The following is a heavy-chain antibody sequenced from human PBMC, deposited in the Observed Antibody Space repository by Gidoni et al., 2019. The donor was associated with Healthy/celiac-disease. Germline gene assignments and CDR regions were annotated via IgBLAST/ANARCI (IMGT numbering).Heavy chain of an antibody. D-gene: IGHD5-12*01. CDR2: IIPILGIA. V-gene: IGHV1-69*09. CDR3: AYSGYGPEDY. CDR1: GGTFSSYA. Sequence: QGQLVQSGAEVKQPGSSVTVSCKASGGTFSSYAISWVRQDPGQGLEWMGRIIPILGIANYAQKFQGRVTITADKSTSTADMELSSLRSEDTAVYYGAYSGYGPEDYWGQGTLVTVSS. J-gene: IGHJ4*02.